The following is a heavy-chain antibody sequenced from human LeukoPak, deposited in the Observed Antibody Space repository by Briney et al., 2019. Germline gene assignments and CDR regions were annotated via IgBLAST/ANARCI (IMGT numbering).Heavy chain of an antibody. CDR3: ARVYCYFDSGSNPNWFDP. CDR1: GYSISSIHC. D-gene: IGHD3-10*01. CDR2: ICQSGST. V-gene: IGHV4-38-2*02. J-gene: IGHJ5*02. Sequence: PSETLSLTCTVSGYSISSIHCWGWIRQPPGKGLEWIGSICQSGSTYYSPSLKSRVILSLDTSKNQFSLRLSSVTAADTAVYYCARVYCYFDSGSNPNWFDPWGQGTLVTVPS.